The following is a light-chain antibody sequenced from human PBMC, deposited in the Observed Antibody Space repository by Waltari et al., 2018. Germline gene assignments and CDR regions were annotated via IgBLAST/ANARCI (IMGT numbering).Light chain of an antibody. V-gene: IGKV1-5*03. J-gene: IGKJ4*01. CDR1: QSFLDW. CDR3: QRYESYPFT. CDR2: QTS. Sequence: DIQMTQSPSTLSASVGDRVTITCRASQSFLDWLAWYQQKPGKAPKLLIYQTSSLKSGVPARFSGSASGTEFTLPISSLQPDDFATYYCQRYESYPFTFGGGTKVEIK.